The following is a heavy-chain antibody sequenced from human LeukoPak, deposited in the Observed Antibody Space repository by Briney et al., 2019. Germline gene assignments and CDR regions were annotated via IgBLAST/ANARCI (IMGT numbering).Heavy chain of an antibody. CDR3: ARIRNYYDSSGYFEHFDY. CDR1: GFTFSSYS. V-gene: IGHV3-21*01. Sequence: GGSLRLSCAASGFTFSSYSMNWVRQAPGKGLEWVSSISSSSSSYIYYADSVKGRFTISRDNAKNSLYLQMNSLRAEDTAVYYCARIRNYYDSSGYFEHFDYWGQGTLVTVSS. D-gene: IGHD3-22*01. CDR2: ISSSSSSYI. J-gene: IGHJ4*02.